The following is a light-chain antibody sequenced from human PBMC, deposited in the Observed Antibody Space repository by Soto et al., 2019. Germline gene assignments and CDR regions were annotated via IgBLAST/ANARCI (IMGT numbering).Light chain of an antibody. Sequence: DIQMTQSPSSLYASVGDRVTITFQASQNINNYLNWYQQKPGRAPKLLIYDASNLEAGVPSRFRGSGSGTDFTFTISRLQPEDIATYYCQQYENLPTFGQGTRLEIK. V-gene: IGKV1-33*01. CDR2: DAS. CDR1: QNINNY. CDR3: QQYENLPT. J-gene: IGKJ5*01.